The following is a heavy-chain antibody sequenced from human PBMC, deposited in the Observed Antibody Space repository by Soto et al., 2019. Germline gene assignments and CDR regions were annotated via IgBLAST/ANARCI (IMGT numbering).Heavy chain of an antibody. CDR3: ARHGDSGGRYYSYYGMDL. J-gene: IGHJ6*02. Sequence: SETLSLTCTVSGGSISSSSYYWGWIRQPPGKGMEWIGSIYYSGSTYYNPSLKSRVTISVDTSKNQFSLKLSSVTAADIFVYYCARHGDSGGRYYSYYGMDLWGQGTTVT. V-gene: IGHV4-39*01. CDR2: IYYSGST. CDR1: GGSISSSSYY. D-gene: IGHD2-15*01.